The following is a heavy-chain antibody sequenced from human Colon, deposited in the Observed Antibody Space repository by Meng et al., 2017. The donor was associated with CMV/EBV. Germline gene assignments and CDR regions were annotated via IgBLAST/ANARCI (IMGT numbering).Heavy chain of an antibody. Sequence: GGSLRLSCVASGFTFRNYWMHWVRQRPGKGLVWVSYILNDGSGTGYADSVKGRFTISRDNAKNTLYLQMDSLRVEDTAVYYCARGAGGFDYWGQGTRVTVSS. D-gene: IGHD3-10*01. CDR3: ARGAGGFDY. CDR2: ILNDGSGT. CDR1: GFTFRNYW. V-gene: IGHV3-74*01. J-gene: IGHJ4*02.